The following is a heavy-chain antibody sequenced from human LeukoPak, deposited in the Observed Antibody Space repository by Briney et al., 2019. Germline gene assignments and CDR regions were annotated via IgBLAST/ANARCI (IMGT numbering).Heavy chain of an antibody. Sequence: GGSLRLSCAASGFTFSGFVISWVRQAPGKGPQWVADISGSGGSTYYADSVKGRFTISRDNSKNTLYLQMNSLRAEDTAVYYCAKGGLVWFGEFNWGQGTTVTVSS. CDR2: ISGSGGST. CDR3: AKGGLVWFGEFN. V-gene: IGHV3-23*01. J-gene: IGHJ6*02. D-gene: IGHD3-10*01. CDR1: GFTFSGFV.